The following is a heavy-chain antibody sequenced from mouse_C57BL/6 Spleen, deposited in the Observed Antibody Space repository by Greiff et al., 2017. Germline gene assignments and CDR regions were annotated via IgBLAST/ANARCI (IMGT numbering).Heavy chain of an antibody. CDR1: GYSFTDYN. CDR3: ASGGPSYWYFDV. Sequence: EVKLMESGPELVKPGASVKISCKASGYSFTDYNMNWVKQSNGKSLEWIGVINPNYGTTSYNQKFKGKATLTVDQSSSTAYMQLNSLTSEDSAVYYCASGGPSYWYFDVWGTGTTVTVSS. V-gene: IGHV1-39*01. J-gene: IGHJ1*03. D-gene: IGHD2-10*02. CDR2: INPNYGTT.